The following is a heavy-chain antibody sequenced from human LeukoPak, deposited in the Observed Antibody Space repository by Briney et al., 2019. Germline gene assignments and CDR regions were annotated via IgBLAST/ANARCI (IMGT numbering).Heavy chain of an antibody. CDR3: ARGYYYFDY. CDR2: IYPSDSHP. J-gene: IGHJ4*02. CDR1: GYSFTSYW. V-gene: IGHV5-51*01. Sequence: GESLKISCKGSGYSFTSYWISWVRQMPGKGLEWMGIIYPSDSHPRYSPSFQGQVTISTDKSISTAYLQWSSLKASDTAMYYCARGYYYFDYWGQGTLVTVSS. D-gene: IGHD3-22*01.